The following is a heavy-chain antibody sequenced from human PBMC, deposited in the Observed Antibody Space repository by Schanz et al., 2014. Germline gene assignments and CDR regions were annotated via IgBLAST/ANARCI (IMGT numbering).Heavy chain of an antibody. CDR3: ARGSLAGYVALLMAANDY. J-gene: IGHJ4*02. CDR2: VNPGGGST. D-gene: IGHD2-15*01. CDR1: GYSLNELS. Sequence: QLMQSGSEVRKPGASVKVSCKVSGYSLNELSMHWVRQAPGRGLEWMGIVNPGGGSTSVAQRFQTRVTLTRDTSTGTAYLGLTRLRFEDTAVYYCARGSLAGYVALLMAANDYWGQGTLLTVSS. V-gene: IGHV1-46*02.